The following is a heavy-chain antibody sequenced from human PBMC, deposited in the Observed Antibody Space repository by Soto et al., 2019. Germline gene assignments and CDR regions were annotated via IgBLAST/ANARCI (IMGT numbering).Heavy chain of an antibody. CDR3: ARSEDFDWLLMGSWFDP. CDR1: GGSISSYY. V-gene: IGHV4-59*01. CDR2: IYYSGST. Sequence: SETLSLTCTVSGGSISSYYWSWIRQPPGKGLEWIGYIYYSGSTNYNPSLKSRVTISVDTSKNQFSLKLSSVTAADTAVYYCARSEDFDWLLMGSWFDPWGQGTLVTVSS. D-gene: IGHD3-9*01. J-gene: IGHJ5*02.